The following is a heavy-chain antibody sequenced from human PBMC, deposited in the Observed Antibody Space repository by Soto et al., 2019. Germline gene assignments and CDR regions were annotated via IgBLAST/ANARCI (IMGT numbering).Heavy chain of an antibody. D-gene: IGHD6-13*01. CDR2: ISPYNGKT. CDR1: GYTFISYG. V-gene: IGHV1-18*01. Sequence: QVQLVQSGAEVKKTGASVEVSCKASGYTFISYGISWVRQAPGQGLEWMGWISPYNGKTNYAQTFHGRANIPTDKSTTTANMELTSLRSDDTAAYYCASDGFSTSWLGLLGTGAHGVEIDFWGQGTLVTVSS. J-gene: IGHJ4*02. CDR3: ASDGFSTSWLGLLGTGAHGVEIDF.